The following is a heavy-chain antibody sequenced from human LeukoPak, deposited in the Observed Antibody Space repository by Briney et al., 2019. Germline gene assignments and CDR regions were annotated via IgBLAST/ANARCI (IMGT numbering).Heavy chain of an antibody. J-gene: IGHJ5*02. D-gene: IGHD6-13*01. CDR2: INPSGGST. V-gene: IGHV1-46*01. CDR3: AGGYSYSSSWYSNWFDP. CDR1: GYTFTSYY. Sequence: ASVKVSCKASGYTFTSYYMHWVRQAPGQGLEWMGIINPSGGSTSYAQKFQGRVTMTRDMSTSTVYMELSSLRSEDTAVYYCAGGYSYSSSWYSNWFDPWGQGTLVTVSS.